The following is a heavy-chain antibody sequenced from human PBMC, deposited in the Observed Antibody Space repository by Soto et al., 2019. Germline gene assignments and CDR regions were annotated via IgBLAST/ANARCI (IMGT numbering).Heavy chain of an antibody. CDR1: GFTFSNAW. CDR2: IKSKTDGGTT. Sequence: PGGSLRLSCAASGFTFSNAWMSWVRRAPGKGLEWVGRIKSKTDGGTTDYAAPVKGRFTISRDDSKNTLYLQMNSLKTEDTAVYYCTTGPFSDYGDYWYFDLWGRGSLVTVSS. J-gene: IGHJ2*01. V-gene: IGHV3-15*01. CDR3: TTGPFSDYGDYWYFDL. D-gene: IGHD4-17*01.